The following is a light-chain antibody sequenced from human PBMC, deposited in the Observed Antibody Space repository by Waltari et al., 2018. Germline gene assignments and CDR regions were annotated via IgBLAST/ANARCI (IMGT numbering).Light chain of an antibody. CDR1: QGISSY. CDR3: QQYYSYPHT. Sequence: AIRITQSPSSLSASTGDRVTITCRASQGISSYLAWYQQKPGKAPKLLIYAASTLPSGVPSRFSGSGSGTDFTLTISSLQSEDFATYYCQQYYSYPHTFGQGTKLEIK. CDR2: AAS. V-gene: IGKV1-8*01. J-gene: IGKJ2*01.